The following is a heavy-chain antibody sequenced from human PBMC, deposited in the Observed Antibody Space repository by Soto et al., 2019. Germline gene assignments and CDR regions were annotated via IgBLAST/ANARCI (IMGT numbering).Heavy chain of an antibody. J-gene: IGHJ3*02. CDR3: ARGNVVVVVAARPGAFDI. V-gene: IGHV1-69*12. Sequence: QVQLVQSGAEVKKPGSSVKVSCKASGGTFSSYAISWVRQAPGQGLEWMGGIIPIFGTANYAQKFQGRVTITADESTSTGYRELGSVRSEDTAVYYCARGNVVVVVAARPGAFDIWGQGTMVTVSS. CDR2: IIPIFGTA. CDR1: GGTFSSYA. D-gene: IGHD2-15*01.